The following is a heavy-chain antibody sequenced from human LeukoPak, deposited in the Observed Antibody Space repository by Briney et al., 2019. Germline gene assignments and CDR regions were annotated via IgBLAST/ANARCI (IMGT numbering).Heavy chain of an antibody. CDR3: ASDYGDYGGCGP. D-gene: IGHD4-17*01. V-gene: IGHV1-46*01. CDR2: INPSGGST. Sequence: ASVKVSCKASGYTFTSYYMHWVRQAPGQGLEWMGIINPSGGSTSYAQKFQGRVTMTRDTPTSTVYMELSSLRSEDTAVYYCASDYGDYGGCGPWGQGTLVTVSS. J-gene: IGHJ5*02. CDR1: GYTFTSYY.